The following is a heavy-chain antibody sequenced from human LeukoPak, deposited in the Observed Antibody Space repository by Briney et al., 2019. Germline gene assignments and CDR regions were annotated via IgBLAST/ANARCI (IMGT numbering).Heavy chain of an antibody. CDR2: IYYTGTT. Sequence: SETLFLTCTMSGDSTNTYFWSWIRQPPGKGLEWIGYIYYTGTTNYNPSLKSRVTISVDTSKNQFSLRLSSVTAADTAVYYCASKSSDHGELRFDYWGQGTLVTVSS. CDR1: GDSTNTYF. CDR3: ASKSSDHGELRFDY. V-gene: IGHV4-59*01. D-gene: IGHD4-17*01. J-gene: IGHJ4*02.